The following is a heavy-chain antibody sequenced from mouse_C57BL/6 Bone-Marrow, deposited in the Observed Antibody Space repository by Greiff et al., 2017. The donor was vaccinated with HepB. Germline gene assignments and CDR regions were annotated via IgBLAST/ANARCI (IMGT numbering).Heavy chain of an antibody. V-gene: IGHV1-47*01. J-gene: IGHJ2*01. CDR2: FHPYNDDT. CDR3: ARMTLYYYDSSYPYYFDD. CDR1: GYTFTTYP. D-gene: IGHD1-1*01. Sequence: QVQLQQSGAELVKPGASVKMSCKASGYTFTTYPIEWMKQNHGKSLEWIGNFHPYNDDTKYNEKFKGKATLTVEKSSSTAYLELSRLTSDDSAVYYGARMTLYYYDSSYPYYFDDWGQGTTLTVAS.